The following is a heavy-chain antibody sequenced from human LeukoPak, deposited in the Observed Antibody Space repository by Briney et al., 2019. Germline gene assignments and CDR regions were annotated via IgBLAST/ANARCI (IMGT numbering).Heavy chain of an antibody. D-gene: IGHD6-13*01. J-gene: IGHJ6*03. CDR2: INPNSGGT. CDR1: GYIFTGYY. V-gene: IGHV1-2*02. Sequence: ASVKVSCKASGYIFTGYYMHWVRQAPGQGLEWMGWINPNSGGTNYAQKFQGRVTMTRDTSISTAYMELSRLRSDDTAVYYCARDFKAAAGDYYYYYYMDVWGKGTTVTVSS. CDR3: ARDFKAAAGDYYYYYYMDV.